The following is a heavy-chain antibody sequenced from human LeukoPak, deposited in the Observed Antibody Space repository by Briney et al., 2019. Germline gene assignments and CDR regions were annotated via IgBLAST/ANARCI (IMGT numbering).Heavy chain of an antibody. CDR3: ARDRRRDLLHAFDI. Sequence: SQTLSLTCVISGDSVSGSNGAWNWIRQSPSRGLEWLGRTYYRSKWYYAYAVSVKSRITINPDTSKNQFSLKLSSVTAADTAVYYCARDRRRDLLHAFDIWGQGTMVTVSS. V-gene: IGHV6-1*01. CDR1: GDSVSGSNGA. D-gene: IGHD1-26*01. J-gene: IGHJ3*02. CDR2: TYYRSKWYY.